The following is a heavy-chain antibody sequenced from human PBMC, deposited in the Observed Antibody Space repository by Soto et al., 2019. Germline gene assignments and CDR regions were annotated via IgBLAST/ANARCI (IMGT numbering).Heavy chain of an antibody. CDR2: IIPIFGTA. V-gene: IGHV1-69*13. J-gene: IGHJ6*02. CDR3: AGGTNRDGLLYYGWDV. D-gene: IGHD4-17*01. Sequence: SSVKVSCKSSGGTFSSYAISWVRQAPGQGLEWMGGIIPIFGTANYAQKFQGRVTITADESTSTAYMELSSLRSEDTAVYYCAGGTNRDGLLYYGWDVWGQRTKVSVS. CDR1: GGTFSSYA.